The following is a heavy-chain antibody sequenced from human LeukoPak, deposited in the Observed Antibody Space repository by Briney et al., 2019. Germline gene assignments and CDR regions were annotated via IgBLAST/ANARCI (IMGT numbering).Heavy chain of an antibody. CDR2: IYYSGNS. J-gene: IGHJ5*02. D-gene: IGHD5-18*01. CDR3: ARGFRQQLVTGWFDP. V-gene: IGHV4-59*02. Sequence: PSETLSLTCTVSGDSVSSYYWMWIRQPPGKGLEWIGYIYYSGNSNYNPSLRSRVTMSVDSSNNQFSLRLRSVTAADTAVYYCARGFRQQLVTGWFDPWGQGSLVIVSS. CDR1: GDSVSSYY.